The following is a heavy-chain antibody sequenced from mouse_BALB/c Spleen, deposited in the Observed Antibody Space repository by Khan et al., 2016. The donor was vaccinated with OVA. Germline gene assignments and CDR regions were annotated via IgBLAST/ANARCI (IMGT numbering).Heavy chain of an antibody. J-gene: IGHJ3*01. D-gene: IGHD2-2*01. CDR3: TRHGYDTWFTY. CDR2: IYPFSGGT. CDR1: GYSFTSYY. Sequence: VQLKESGPELMKPGASVKISCKASGYSFTSYYIHWVMQSHGTSLEWIGYIYPFSGGTTYNQKFKSKATLTVDKSSSIAYIPLSTLTSEDSAAYYCTRHGYDTWFTYRSQGTLVTVSA. V-gene: IGHV1-31*01.